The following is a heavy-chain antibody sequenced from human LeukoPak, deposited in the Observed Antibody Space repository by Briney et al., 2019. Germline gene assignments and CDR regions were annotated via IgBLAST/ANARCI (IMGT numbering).Heavy chain of an antibody. J-gene: IGHJ6*04. V-gene: IGHV3-74*01. CDR3: ARDNGDVVAPLMDV. CDR2: INPDGSTT. D-gene: IGHD2-21*01. Sequence: GGSLRLSCAASGFTFSNYWMHWVRQDPGKGLVWVSFINPDGSTTNYADSVKGRFTISRDNVKNSLYLQMNSLRAEDTAVYYCARDNGDVVAPLMDVWGKGTTVTISS. CDR1: GFTFSNYW.